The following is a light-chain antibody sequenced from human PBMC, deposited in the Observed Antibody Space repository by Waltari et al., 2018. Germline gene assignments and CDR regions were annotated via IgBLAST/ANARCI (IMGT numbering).Light chain of an antibody. V-gene: IGKV1-9*01. J-gene: IGKJ5*01. CDR3: QQVNSYPIT. Sequence: DIQLTQSPSFLSASVGDRVTITCRSSQGITSYLAWYQQKPGKAPKLLIYAASTLQSGVPSRFSGSGSGTECTLTFSSLQPEDFATYYCQQVNSYPITFGQGTRLEIK. CDR1: QGITSY. CDR2: AAS.